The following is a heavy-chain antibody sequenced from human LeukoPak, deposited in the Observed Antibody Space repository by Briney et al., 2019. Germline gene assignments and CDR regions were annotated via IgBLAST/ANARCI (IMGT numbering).Heavy chain of an antibody. V-gene: IGHV4-38-2*01. D-gene: IGHD3-10*01. CDR3: ARRSGSETYYFDY. J-gene: IGHJ4*02. CDR1: GYSISSGYY. CDR2: IYHSGST. Sequence: SETLSLTCAVSGYSISSGYYRGWIRQPPGKGLEWIGSIYHSGSTYYNPSLKSRVTISVDTSKNQFSLKLSSVTAADTAVYYCARRSGSETYYFDYWGQGTLVTVSS.